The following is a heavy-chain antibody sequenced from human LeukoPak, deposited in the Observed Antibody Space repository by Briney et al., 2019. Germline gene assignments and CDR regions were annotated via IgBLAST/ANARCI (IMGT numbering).Heavy chain of an antibody. CDR3: AKDHCSSTSCYCDY. V-gene: IGHV3-30*04. CDR2: ISYDGSNK. J-gene: IGHJ4*02. D-gene: IGHD2-2*01. CDR1: GFTFSSYA. Sequence: PGGSLRLSCAASGFTFSSYAMHWVRQAPGKGLEWVAVISYDGSNKYYADSVKGRFTISRDNSKNTLYLQMNSLRAEDTAVYYCAKDHCSSTSCYCDYWGQGTLVTVSS.